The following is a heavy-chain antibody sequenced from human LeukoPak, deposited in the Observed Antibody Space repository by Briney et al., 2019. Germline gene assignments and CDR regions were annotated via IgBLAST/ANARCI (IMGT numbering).Heavy chain of an antibody. J-gene: IGHJ6*04. CDR2: ISYDGSNK. V-gene: IGHV3-30*18. CDR1: GFTFSTYG. CDR3: AKDQGSGSYYGMDV. D-gene: IGHD3-10*01. Sequence: GGSLRLSCAASGFTFSTYGMHWVRQAPGKGLEWVAVISYDGSNKYYADSVKGRFTISRDNSKNTLYLEMNSLRAEDTAVYYCAKDQGSGSYYGMDVWGKGTTVTVSS.